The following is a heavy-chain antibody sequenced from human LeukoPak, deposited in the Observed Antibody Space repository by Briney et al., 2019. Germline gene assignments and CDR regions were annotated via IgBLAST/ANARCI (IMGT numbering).Heavy chain of an antibody. CDR2: IIPIFGTA. D-gene: IGHD5-24*01. J-gene: IGHJ4*02. CDR3: ARMDGYNRIFDY. V-gene: IGHV1-69*05. CDR1: GGTFISYA. Sequence: SVKVSCKASGGTFISYAISWVRQAHGQGVEWMGGIIPIFGTANYAQKFQGRVTITTEESTSTAYMELSSLRSEDTAVYYCARMDGYNRIFDYWGQGTLVTVSP.